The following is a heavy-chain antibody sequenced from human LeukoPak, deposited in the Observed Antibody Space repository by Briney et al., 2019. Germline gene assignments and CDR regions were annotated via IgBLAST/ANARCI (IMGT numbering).Heavy chain of an antibody. CDR1: GFTFSTYA. Sequence: GGSLRLSCAASGFTFSTYAMSWVRQAPGKGLEWVSAISGGAISTYYADSVKGRFTISRDNSKNTLYLQMNSLRAEDTAVYYCAKDRRGIAAAGYYDCWGQGTLVTVSS. CDR3: AKDRRGIAAAGYYDC. J-gene: IGHJ4*02. D-gene: IGHD6-13*01. V-gene: IGHV3-23*01. CDR2: ISGGAIST.